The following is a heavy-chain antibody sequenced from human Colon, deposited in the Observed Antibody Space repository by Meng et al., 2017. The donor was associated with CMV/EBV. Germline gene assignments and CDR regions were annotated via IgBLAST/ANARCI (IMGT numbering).Heavy chain of an antibody. Sequence: QEPGPGLWKASETLSLTCPVSGDSISGRSYYRGWIRQPPGKGLEWIASIYYTGNDYHNPSLKSRVTISIDTSNNQFSLRLTSVTAADTAVYYCARMALHWYFDLWGRGTLVTVSS. CDR2: IYYTGND. V-gene: IGHV4-39*07. CDR3: ARMALHWYFDL. D-gene: IGHD5-24*01. J-gene: IGHJ2*01. CDR1: GDSISGRSYY.